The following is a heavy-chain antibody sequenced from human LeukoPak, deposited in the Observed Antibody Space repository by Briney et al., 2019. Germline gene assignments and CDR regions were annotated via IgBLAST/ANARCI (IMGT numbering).Heavy chain of an antibody. Sequence: SETLSLTCTVSGGSISSGDYYWSWIRQPPGKGLEWIGYIYYSGSTNYNPSLKSRVTISVDTSKNQFSLKLSSLTPADTAVYYCARVGYSSGYYYYFDYWGQGTLVTVPS. V-gene: IGHV4-61*08. CDR3: ARVGYSSGYYYYFDY. CDR2: IYYSGST. J-gene: IGHJ4*02. CDR1: GGSISSGDYY. D-gene: IGHD3-22*01.